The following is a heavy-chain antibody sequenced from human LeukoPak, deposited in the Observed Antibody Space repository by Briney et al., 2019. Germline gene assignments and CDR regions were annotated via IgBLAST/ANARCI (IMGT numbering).Heavy chain of an antibody. CDR2: ISGSGGST. V-gene: IGHV3-23*01. CDR1: GFTFSSYA. CDR3: AKDRRAVAGTIPSNRFDP. J-gene: IGHJ5*02. D-gene: IGHD6-19*01. Sequence: PGGSLRLSCAASGFTFSSYAMSWVRQAPGKGLEWVSAISGSGGSTYYADSVKGRFSISRDNSKNTLYLQMNSLRAEDTAVYYCAKDRRAVAGTIPSNRFDPWGQGTLVTVSS.